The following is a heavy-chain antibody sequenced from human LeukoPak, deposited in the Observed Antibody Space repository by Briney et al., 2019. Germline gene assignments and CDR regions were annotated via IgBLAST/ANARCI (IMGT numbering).Heavy chain of an antibody. Sequence: PGGSLRLSCAASGFTFSSNWMHWVRQETGKGLVWVSRINEDGSTTNYADSVKGRSTIFRDNAKNTLYLQMNSLRAEDTAVYYCVRDLGGRSGHWGQGTLVTVSS. CDR1: GFTFSSNW. CDR2: INEDGSTT. CDR3: VRDLGGRSGH. D-gene: IGHD1-26*01. V-gene: IGHV3-74*01. J-gene: IGHJ4*02.